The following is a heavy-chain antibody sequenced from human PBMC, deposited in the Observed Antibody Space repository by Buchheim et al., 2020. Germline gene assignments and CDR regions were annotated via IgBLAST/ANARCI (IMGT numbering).Heavy chain of an antibody. CDR2: IAYSGAT. V-gene: IGHV4-31*03. D-gene: IGHD3-16*01. CDR1: GGSISGGGDY. Sequence: QVQLQESGPGLVKPSQTLSLTCTVSGGSISGGGDYWTWIRQHPGKGLEWIGYIAYSGATYYNPSLKGRVIMSVDKSTKHSSLKLTSVTAADTAVYYCARDAYYFDSWGQGTL. J-gene: IGHJ4*02. CDR3: ARDAYYFDS.